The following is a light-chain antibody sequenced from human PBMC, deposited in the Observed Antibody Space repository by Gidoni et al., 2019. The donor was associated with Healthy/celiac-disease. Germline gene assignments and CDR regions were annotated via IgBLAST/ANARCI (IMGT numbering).Light chain of an antibody. Sequence: ELVLTPSPPTLSLSPGERATLSSVASQSVSSSYLAWYQQKPCLAPRLLNYDASSRATGIPDRFSGSGSGTGFTLTISRLEPEDFAEYYGQQYGSSPPLTFGGGTKVEIK. J-gene: IGKJ4*01. CDR1: QSVSSSY. CDR3: QQYGSSPPLT. CDR2: DAS. V-gene: IGKV3D-20*01.